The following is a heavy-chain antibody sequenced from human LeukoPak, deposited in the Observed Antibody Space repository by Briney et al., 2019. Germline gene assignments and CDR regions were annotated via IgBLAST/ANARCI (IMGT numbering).Heavy chain of an antibody. CDR3: ARDRQQLAIFFDY. CDR1: GFTFSSYS. J-gene: IGHJ4*02. Sequence: GGSLRLSCAASGFTFSSYSMNWVRQAPGKGLEWVANIKQDGSEKYCVDSAKGRFTISRDNAKNSLYLQMNSLRAEDTAVYYCARDRQQLAIFFDYWGQGTLVTVSS. CDR2: IKQDGSEK. D-gene: IGHD6-6*01. V-gene: IGHV3-7*03.